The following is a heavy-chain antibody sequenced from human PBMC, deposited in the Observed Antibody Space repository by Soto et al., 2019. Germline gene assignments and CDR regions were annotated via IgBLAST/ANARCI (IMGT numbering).Heavy chain of an antibody. Sequence: SETLSLTCAVSGGSISSGGYSWSWIRQPPGKGLEWIGYIYNSGSTYYNQSLKSRVTISVDRSKNQFSLKLSSVTAADTAVYYCARGYLTYYYDSSGHYFDYWGQGTLVTVS. D-gene: IGHD3-22*01. J-gene: IGHJ4*02. CDR1: GGSISSGGYS. CDR2: IYNSGST. CDR3: ARGYLTYYYDSSGHYFDY. V-gene: IGHV4-30-2*01.